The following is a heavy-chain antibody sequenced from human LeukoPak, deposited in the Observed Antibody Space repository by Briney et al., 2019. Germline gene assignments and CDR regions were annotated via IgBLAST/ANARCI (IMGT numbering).Heavy chain of an antibody. D-gene: IGHD3-22*01. Sequence: PSETLSLTCTVSGGSMSSYYWSWIRQPPGKGLEWIGYIYYSGTTNYNPSPKSRVTISVDTSKNQFSLKLSSVTAADTAVYYCARQDYYDSSGYCDAFDIWGQGTMVTVSS. CDR3: ARQDYYDSSGYCDAFDI. V-gene: IGHV4-59*08. J-gene: IGHJ3*02. CDR1: GGSMSSYY. CDR2: IYYSGTT.